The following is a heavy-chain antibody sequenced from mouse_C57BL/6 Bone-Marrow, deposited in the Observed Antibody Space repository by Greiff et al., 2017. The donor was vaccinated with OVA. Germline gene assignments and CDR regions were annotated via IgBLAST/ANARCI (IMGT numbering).Heavy chain of an antibody. CDR1: GYTFTDYY. CDR3: ASGYYGSSYDYAMDY. CDR2: IYPGSGNT. D-gene: IGHD1-1*01. V-gene: IGHV1-76*01. Sequence: VKLVESGAELVRPGASVKLSCKASGYTFTDYYINWVKQRPGQGLEWIARIYPGSGNTYYNEKFKGKATLTAEKSSSTAYMQLSSLTSEDSAVYFCASGYYGSSYDYAMDYWGQGTSVTVSS. J-gene: IGHJ4*01.